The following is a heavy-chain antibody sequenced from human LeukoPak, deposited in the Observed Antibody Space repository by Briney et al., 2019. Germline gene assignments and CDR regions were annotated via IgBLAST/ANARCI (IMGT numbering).Heavy chain of an antibody. CDR2: INSDGSST. V-gene: IGHV3-74*01. Sequence: GGSLRLSCAASGFTFSSSWMHWVRQAPGKGVVWVSRINSDGSSTSFADSVKGRFTISRDNAKNTLYLQMNSLRAEDTAVYYCARGLWGRFDPWGQGTLVTVSS. CDR3: ARGLWGRFDP. CDR1: GFTFSSSW. J-gene: IGHJ5*02. D-gene: IGHD7-27*01.